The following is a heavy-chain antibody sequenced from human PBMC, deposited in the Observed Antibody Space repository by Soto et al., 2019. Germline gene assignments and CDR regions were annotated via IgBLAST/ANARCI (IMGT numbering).Heavy chain of an antibody. CDR2: IDPHSNT. CDR1: VFSFSSYW. Sequence: GESLKISCQGSVFSFSSYWIGWVRQMPGQGLEWMAFIDPHSNTRYSPSFEGQITISADNSISTAYLQWSSLKASDTAIYYCARRTYTSGWRHYFDYWGQGTLVTVSS. D-gene: IGHD6-19*01. CDR3: ARRTYTSGWRHYFDY. V-gene: IGHV5-51*01. J-gene: IGHJ4*02.